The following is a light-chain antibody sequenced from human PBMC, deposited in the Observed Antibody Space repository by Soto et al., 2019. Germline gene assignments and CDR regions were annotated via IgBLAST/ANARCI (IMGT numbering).Light chain of an antibody. CDR3: NSYTSRATGV. CDR2: EVS. CDR1: SSDVGGYNY. V-gene: IGLV2-14*01. J-gene: IGLJ2*01. Sequence: QSALTQPASVSGSPGQSITISCTGTSSDVGGYNYVSWYQQHPGRAPKLIIFEVSNRPSGVSDRFSGSKSDNTASLTISGLQAEDEAHYYCNSYTSRATGVFGGGTKLTVL.